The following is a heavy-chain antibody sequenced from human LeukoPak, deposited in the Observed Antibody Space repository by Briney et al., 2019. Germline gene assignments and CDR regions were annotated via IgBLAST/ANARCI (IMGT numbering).Heavy chain of an antibody. J-gene: IGHJ4*02. CDR2: ISYDGSNK. Sequence: TGGSLRLSCAASGFTFSSYGMHWVRQAPGKGLEWVAVISYDGSNKYYADSVKGRFTISRDNSKNTLYLQMISLRAEDTAVYYCAKEGDILTGYYPPGYFDYWGQGTLVTVSS. V-gene: IGHV3-30*18. CDR3: AKEGDILTGYYPPGYFDY. CDR1: GFTFSSYG. D-gene: IGHD3-9*01.